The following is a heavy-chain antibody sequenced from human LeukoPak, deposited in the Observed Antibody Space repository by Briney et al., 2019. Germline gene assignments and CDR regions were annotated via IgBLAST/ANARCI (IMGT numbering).Heavy chain of an antibody. J-gene: IGHJ6*04. V-gene: IGHV3-7*01. Sequence: PGGSLRLSCAASGSTFSSYWMSCVRQAPGKGLEWVDNIKQDGSEKYYVDSVKGRFTISRDNAKHSLYLQMNSLRAEDTAVYYCAELGITMIGGVWGKGTTVTISS. CDR2: IKQDGSEK. CDR1: GSTFSSYW. D-gene: IGHD3-10*02. CDR3: AELGITMIGGV.